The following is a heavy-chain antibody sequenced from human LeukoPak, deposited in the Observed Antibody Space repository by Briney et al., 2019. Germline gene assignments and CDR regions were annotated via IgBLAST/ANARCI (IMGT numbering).Heavy chain of an antibody. D-gene: IGHD3-3*01. CDR3: ATSGIGHYYFDF. J-gene: IGHJ4*02. CDR1: GFILSNYW. CDR2: VPNDGTST. V-gene: IGHV3-74*01. Sequence: PGGSLRLSCAASGFILSNYWMHWFRQVPGKGLMWVSRVPNDGTSTGYADSVKGRLTISRDDATNTLFLQMNSLRVEDTAVYYCATSGIGHYYFDFWGQGALVTVSS.